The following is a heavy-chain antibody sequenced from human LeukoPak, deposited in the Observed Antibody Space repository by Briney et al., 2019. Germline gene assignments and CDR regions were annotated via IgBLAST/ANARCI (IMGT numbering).Heavy chain of an antibody. Sequence: GGSLRLSCAASGFTFSSYSMNWVRQARGRGLEWVSSISSSSSYIYYADSVKGRFTISRDNAKNSLYLQMHSLRAEDTAVYYCARDYDFWSGYLNPPFDYWGQGTLVTVSS. D-gene: IGHD3-3*01. CDR2: ISSSSSYI. CDR3: ARDYDFWSGYLNPPFDY. V-gene: IGHV3-21*01. J-gene: IGHJ4*02. CDR1: GFTFSSYS.